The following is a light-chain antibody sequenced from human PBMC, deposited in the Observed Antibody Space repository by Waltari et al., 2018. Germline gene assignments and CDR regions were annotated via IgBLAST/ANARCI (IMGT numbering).Light chain of an antibody. CDR2: SGS. CDR3: QQDYATPYS. CDR1: QGIKKG. V-gene: IGKV1-6*01. Sequence: ASQGIKKGLSWYQQKPGRPPTLLIYSGSNLQTGVSSRFSGSGSGTDFTLTISNLQPEDVASYYCQQDYATPYSFGQGTTVEIK. J-gene: IGKJ2*03.